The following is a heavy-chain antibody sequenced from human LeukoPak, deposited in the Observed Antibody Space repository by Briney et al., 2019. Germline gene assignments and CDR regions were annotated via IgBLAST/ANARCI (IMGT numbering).Heavy chain of an antibody. CDR1: GGSISSSSYY. J-gene: IGHJ4*02. Sequence: PSETLSLTCTVSGGSISSSSYYWGWIRQPPGKGLEWIGSIYYSGSTYYNPSLKSRVTISVDTSKNQFSLKLSSVTAADTAVYYCARLSKSAYYYDRSGLYAHYWGQGTLVTVSS. CDR2: IYYSGST. V-gene: IGHV4-39*01. D-gene: IGHD3-22*01. CDR3: ARLSKSAYYYDRSGLYAHY.